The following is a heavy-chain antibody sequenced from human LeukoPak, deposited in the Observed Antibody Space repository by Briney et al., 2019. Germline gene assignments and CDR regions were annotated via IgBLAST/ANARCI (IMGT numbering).Heavy chain of an antibody. CDR1: GGSISPYY. V-gene: IGHV4-59*01. D-gene: IGHD1-26*01. J-gene: IGHJ4*02. Sequence: SETLSLTCTVSGGSISPYYWIWIRQPPGKGLEWIGYIYYSGSTNYNPSLKSRVTISVETSKNQFSLKLKSVTAADTAVYYCAREEALGSGSFDYWGQGTLVTVSS. CDR3: AREEALGSGSFDY. CDR2: IYYSGST.